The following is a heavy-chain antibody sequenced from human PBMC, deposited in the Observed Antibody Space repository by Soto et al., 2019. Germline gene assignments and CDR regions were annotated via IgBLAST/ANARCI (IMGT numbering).Heavy chain of an antibody. J-gene: IGHJ3*02. V-gene: IGHV3-23*01. D-gene: IGHD3-3*01. CDR1: GFTFSSYS. CDR3: TKDAEAYDFAFDK. Sequence: GGSLRLSCAASGFTFSSYSMNWVRQAPGKGLEWVSGITKTGRSTFIADSVRGRFTISRDNLKNIMYLQMNSLRVDDTALYYCTKDAEAYDFAFDKWGQGTMVTVSS. CDR2: ITKTGRST.